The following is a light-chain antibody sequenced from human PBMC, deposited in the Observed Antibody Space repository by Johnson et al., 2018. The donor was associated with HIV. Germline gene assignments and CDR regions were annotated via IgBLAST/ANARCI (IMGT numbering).Light chain of an antibody. V-gene: IGLV1-51*01. J-gene: IGLJ1*01. CDR2: DHN. CDR3: GTWDNRLSVYV. Sequence: QPVLTQPPSMSAAPGQRVTISCSGSSSNIGNNYVSWYQQVPGAAPKILIYDHNKRPSGIPDRFSGSKSGTSAPLAFTGLHPADEANYYCGTWDNRLSVYVFGPGTQVTV. CDR1: SSNIGNNY.